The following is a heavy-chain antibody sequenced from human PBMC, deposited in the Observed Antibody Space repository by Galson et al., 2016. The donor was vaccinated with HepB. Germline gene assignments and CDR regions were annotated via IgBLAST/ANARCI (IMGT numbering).Heavy chain of an antibody. J-gene: IGHJ5*02. D-gene: IGHD3-22*01. CDR2: ICNGDLP. Sequence: SLRLSCAASGFTVSSSYMSWVRQAPGKGLECVAVICNGDLPYYANSVKGRLTISRDDSNNTLYLQMNSLGADDTAVYYCARDGGDYYVGSGFYLSWGQGTLVSVSS. CDR1: GFTVSSSY. V-gene: IGHV3-53*01. CDR3: ARDGGDYYVGSGFYLS.